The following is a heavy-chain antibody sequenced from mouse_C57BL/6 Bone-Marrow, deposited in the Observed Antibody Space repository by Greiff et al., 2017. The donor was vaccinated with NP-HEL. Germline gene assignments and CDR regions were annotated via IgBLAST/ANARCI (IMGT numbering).Heavy chain of an antibody. CDR2: IRNKANNHAT. D-gene: IGHD1-1*01. V-gene: IGHV6-6*01. CDR1: GFTFSDAW. CDR3: TVVAPYAVDY. Sequence: EVQRVESGGGLVQPGGSMKLSCAASGFTFSDAWMDWVRQSPEKGLEWVAEIRNKANNHATYYAESVKGRFTISRDDSKSSVYLQMNSLRAEDTGIYYCTVVAPYAVDYWGQGTSVTVSS. J-gene: IGHJ4*01.